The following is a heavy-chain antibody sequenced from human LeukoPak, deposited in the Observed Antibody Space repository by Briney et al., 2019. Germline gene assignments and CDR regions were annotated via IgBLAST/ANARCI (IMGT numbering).Heavy chain of an antibody. Sequence: GGSLRLSCAASGFNFDYYAMHWVRLVPGKGLEWVAGITWNSDSTGYGDSVKGRFIISRDNAQNSLYLEMSSLRAEDTASYYCAKGLYYDILTGNWFDPWGQGTLVTVSS. V-gene: IGHV3-9*01. D-gene: IGHD3-9*01. CDR2: ITWNSDST. CDR1: GFNFDYYA. CDR3: AKGLYYDILTGNWFDP. J-gene: IGHJ5*02.